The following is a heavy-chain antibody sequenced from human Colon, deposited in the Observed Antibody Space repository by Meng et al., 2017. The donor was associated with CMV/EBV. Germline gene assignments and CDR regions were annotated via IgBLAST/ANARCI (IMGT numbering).Heavy chain of an antibody. D-gene: IGHD1-26*01. Sequence: GESLKISCAASGFTFSSYGMVWVRQAPGKGLEWVAFIQYDGNTKHYADSMKGRFTISRDNSKNTLYLQMNTLRVDDTAVYYCARGELVGATAGIDFFDFWGQGTMVTVSS. J-gene: IGHJ3*01. CDR3: ARGELVGATAGIDFFDF. CDR1: GFTFSSYG. V-gene: IGHV3-30*02. CDR2: IQYDGNTK.